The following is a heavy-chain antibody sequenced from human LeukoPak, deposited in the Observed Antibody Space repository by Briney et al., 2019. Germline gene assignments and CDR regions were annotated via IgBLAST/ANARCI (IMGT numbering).Heavy chain of an antibody. J-gene: IGHJ4*02. D-gene: IGHD6-19*01. V-gene: IGHV4-61*09. CDR3: ARAGGSVGWYGTIDS. CDR1: GGPISSGSYY. Sequence: SETLSLTCTVSGGPISSGSYYWTWIRQPAGKGLEWIGHLYTSGTTSYNPSLQSRVTISADTSKHQFSLRLTSVTAADTAVYCCARAGGSVGWYGTIDSWGQGTLVTVSS. CDR2: LYTSGTT.